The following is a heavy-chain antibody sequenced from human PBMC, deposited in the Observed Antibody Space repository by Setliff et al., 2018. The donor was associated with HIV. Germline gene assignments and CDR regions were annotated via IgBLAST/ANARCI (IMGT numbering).Heavy chain of an antibody. Sequence: PGGSLRLSCAASGFTFSEYYIIWVRQTPGKGLEWISYISRSGRNKYFADSVRGRFIISRDNAKKSVFLDMTSLRAEDTAVYYCTKGGAHDRRKFIDYWGQGTPVTVSS. CDR3: TKGGAHDRRKFIDY. J-gene: IGHJ4*02. D-gene: IGHD3-16*01. CDR1: GFTFSEYY. V-gene: IGHV3-11*01. CDR2: ISRSGRNK.